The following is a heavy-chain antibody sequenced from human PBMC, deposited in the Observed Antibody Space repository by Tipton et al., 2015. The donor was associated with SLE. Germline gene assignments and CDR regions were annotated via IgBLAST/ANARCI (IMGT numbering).Heavy chain of an antibody. CDR2: ISYDGSNK. V-gene: IGHV3-30*04. CDR1: GFTFSSYA. CDR3: APVLTGYYGMDV. D-gene: IGHD4/OR15-4a*01. Sequence: SLRLSCAASGFTFSSYAMHWVRQAPGKGPEWVAVISYDGSNKYYADSVKGRFTISRDNSKNTLYLQMNSLRAEDTAVYYCAPVLTGYYGMDVWGQGTTVTVSS. J-gene: IGHJ6*02.